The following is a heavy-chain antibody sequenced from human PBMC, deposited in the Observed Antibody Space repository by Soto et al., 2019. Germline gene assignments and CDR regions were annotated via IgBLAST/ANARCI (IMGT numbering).Heavy chain of an antibody. Sequence: SETLSLTCTVSGGSISGYYWNWIRQPAGKGLGWIGRIYSAESTNYNPSLKSRVTMSLDTSKNQFSLRLSSVTAADTAVYYCARDYYSSSGSSPSYFDYWGHGTLVTVSS. CDR1: GGSISGYY. CDR3: ARDYYSSSGSSPSYFDY. CDR2: IYSAEST. D-gene: IGHD3-10*01. J-gene: IGHJ4*01. V-gene: IGHV4-4*07.